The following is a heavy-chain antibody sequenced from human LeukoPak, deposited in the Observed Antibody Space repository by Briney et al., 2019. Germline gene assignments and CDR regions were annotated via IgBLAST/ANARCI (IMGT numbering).Heavy chain of an antibody. D-gene: IGHD3-9*01. CDR2: IYYSGTT. Sequence: SETLSLTSTVSGGSISSHYWSWMRQPPGKGLEWIGYIYYSGTTNYNPSLKSRVTISVDTSTNQFSLKLSSVTAADTAVYYCARHVWLQPFDYWGQGTLVTVSS. CDR1: GGSISSHY. CDR3: ARHVWLQPFDY. V-gene: IGHV4-59*08. J-gene: IGHJ4*02.